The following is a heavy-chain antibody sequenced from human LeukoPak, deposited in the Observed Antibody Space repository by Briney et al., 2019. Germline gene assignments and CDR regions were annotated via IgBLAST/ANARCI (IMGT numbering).Heavy chain of an antibody. CDR3: ARQLKESSTSPPHLTRYYFDY. CDR2: IYPDESNT. J-gene: IGHJ4*02. V-gene: IGHV5-51*01. Sequence: GESLKISCMGSGYSFSNYWIGWVRQRPGKGLEWMGIIYPDESNTRYSPSFQGQVTISADKSISTAYLQWSSLKASDTAIYYCARQLKESSTSPPHLTRYYFDYWGQGTLVTVSS. D-gene: IGHD2-2*01. CDR1: GYSFSNYW.